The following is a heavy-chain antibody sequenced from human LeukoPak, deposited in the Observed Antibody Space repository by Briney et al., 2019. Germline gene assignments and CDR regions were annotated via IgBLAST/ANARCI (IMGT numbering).Heavy chain of an antibody. V-gene: IGHV4-39*01. CDR2: IYYSGST. Sequence: SETLSLTCTVPGGSIRSSSYYWGWIRQPPGRGLEWIGSIYYSGSTYYNPSLKSRVTISVDTSKNQFSLNLNSVTAADTAVYYCARQRWGDYGRVDYWGQGTLVTVSS. CDR3: ARQRWGDYGRVDY. J-gene: IGHJ4*02. D-gene: IGHD4/OR15-4a*01. CDR1: GGSIRSSSYY.